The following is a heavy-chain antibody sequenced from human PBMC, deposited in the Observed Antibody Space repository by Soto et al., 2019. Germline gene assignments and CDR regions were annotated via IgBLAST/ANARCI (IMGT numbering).Heavy chain of an antibody. D-gene: IGHD2-2*01. CDR3: AHRPAAAAENWLAP. Sequence: QITLKESGPTLVKPTETLTLTCTFSGFSLTTSGVGVGWIRQPPGKALEWLALIYWDDDKLYSPSLTSRLSITILISYKQAGLTITTMDPAHTGMYYSAHRPAAAAENWLAPWGQGTLVTVSS. CDR1: GFSLTTSGVG. J-gene: IGHJ5*02. V-gene: IGHV2-5*02. CDR2: IYWDDDK.